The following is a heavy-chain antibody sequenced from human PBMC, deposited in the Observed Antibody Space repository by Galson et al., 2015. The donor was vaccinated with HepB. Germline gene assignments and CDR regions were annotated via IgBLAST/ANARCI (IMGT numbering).Heavy chain of an antibody. CDR2: IGSSGRT. CDR3: ARMSGRRLGNYYVKT. CDR1: GFPFSNFA. J-gene: IGHJ4*02. D-gene: IGHD3-10*02. V-gene: IGHV3-23*01. Sequence: SLRLSCAASGFPFSNFAMNWVRQAPGKGLEWVSEIGSSGRTIYADSVRGRFTISRDNSENTLYLQMNGLRAEDTATYYCARMSGRRLGNYYVKTWGQGTLVTVSS.